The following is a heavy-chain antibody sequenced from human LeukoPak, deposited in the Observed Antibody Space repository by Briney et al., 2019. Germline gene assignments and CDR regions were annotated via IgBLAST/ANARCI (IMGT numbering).Heavy chain of an antibody. V-gene: IGHV4-39*01. Sequence: PSETLSLTCTVSGGSISSSSYYWGWIRQPPGKGLEWIGSIYYSGSTYYNPSLKSRVTISVDTSKNQFSLKLSSVTAADTAVYYCARRRIAARPNYYYYYMDVWGKGTTVTVPS. D-gene: IGHD6-6*01. CDR1: GGSISSSSYY. CDR2: IYYSGST. J-gene: IGHJ6*03. CDR3: ARRRIAARPNYYYYYMDV.